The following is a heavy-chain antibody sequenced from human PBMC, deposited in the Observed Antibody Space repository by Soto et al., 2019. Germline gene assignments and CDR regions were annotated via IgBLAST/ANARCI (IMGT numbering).Heavy chain of an antibody. CDR3: ARDRAEDGYTSPADY. V-gene: IGHV3-30-3*01. D-gene: IGHD5-12*01. CDR1: GFTFSSYA. J-gene: IGHJ4*02. CDR2: ISYDGSNK. Sequence: LKISCAASGFTFSSYAMHWVRQAPGKGLEWVAVISYDGSNKYYADSVKGRFTISRDNSKNTLYLQMNSLRAEDTAVYYCARDRAEDGYTSPADYWGQGTLVTVSS.